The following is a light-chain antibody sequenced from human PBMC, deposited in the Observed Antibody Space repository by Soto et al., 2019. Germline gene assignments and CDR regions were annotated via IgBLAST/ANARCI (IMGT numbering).Light chain of an antibody. CDR3: QQRSNWPLT. J-gene: IGKJ4*01. V-gene: IGKV3-11*01. CDR1: QSISSF. Sequence: IVLTQSPGTLSLSPGERATLSCRASQSISSFLAWYQQKRGQAPRLLIYDASNRATGIPVRFSGSGSGTDFTLTISSLEPEDFAVYYCQQRSNWPLTFGGGTKVDIK. CDR2: DAS.